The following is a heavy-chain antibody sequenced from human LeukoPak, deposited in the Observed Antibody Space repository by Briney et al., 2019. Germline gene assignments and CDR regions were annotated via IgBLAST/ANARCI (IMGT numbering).Heavy chain of an antibody. V-gene: IGHV4-39*07. CDR1: GGSISSSSYY. D-gene: IGHD3-10*01. J-gene: IGHJ5*02. CDR3: ARSLMVRDLRNWFDP. CDR2: IYYSGST. Sequence: SETLSLTCTVSGGSISSSSYYWGWIRQPPGKGLEWIGSIYYSGSTYYNPSLKSRVTISVDTSKNQFSLKLSSVTAADTAVYYCARSLMVRDLRNWFDPWGQGTLVTVSS.